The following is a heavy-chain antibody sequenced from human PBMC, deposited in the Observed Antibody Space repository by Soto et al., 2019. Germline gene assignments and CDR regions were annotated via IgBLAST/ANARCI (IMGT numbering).Heavy chain of an antibody. J-gene: IGHJ6*04. CDR1: GFTFSGYC. V-gene: IGHV3-23*01. CDR3: AKNRASSSDPGMYV. CDR2: IIGSGAST. D-gene: IGHD3-10*01. Sequence: EVQLLESGGGLIQPGGSLRLSCAASGFTFSGYCMTWVRQAPGKGLEWVSGIIGSGASTYYADAVKGRFTISRDTSKNTVYLQRDNLSAEDTAVYDGAKNRASSSDPGMYVWGKGTTVTVSS.